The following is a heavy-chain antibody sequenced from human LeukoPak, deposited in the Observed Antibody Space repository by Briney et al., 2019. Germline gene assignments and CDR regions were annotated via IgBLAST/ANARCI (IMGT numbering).Heavy chain of an antibody. CDR2: ISSSGSTI. V-gene: IGHV3-48*04. CDR1: GFTFSSYS. Sequence: GGSLRLSCTASGFTFSSYSMNWVRQAPGKGLEWVSYISSSGSTIYYADSVKGRFTISRDNAKNSLYLQMNSLRAEDTAVYYCAREGGEWELLRTFDYWGQGTLVTVSS. CDR3: AREGGEWELLRTFDY. J-gene: IGHJ4*02. D-gene: IGHD1-26*01.